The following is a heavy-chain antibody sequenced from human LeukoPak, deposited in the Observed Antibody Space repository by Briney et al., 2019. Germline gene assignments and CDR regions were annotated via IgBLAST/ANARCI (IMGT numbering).Heavy chain of an antibody. CDR1: GYTFTGYY. J-gene: IGHJ4*02. CDR2: INPNSGGT. CDR3: ARVAEWLVREYYFDY. D-gene: IGHD6-19*01. Sequence: ASVKVSCKASGYTFTGYYMHWVRQAPGQGLEWMGWINPNSGGTNYAQKFQGRVTMTRDTSISIAYMELSRLRSDDTAVYYCARVAEWLVREYYFDYWGQGTLVTVSS. V-gene: IGHV1-2*02.